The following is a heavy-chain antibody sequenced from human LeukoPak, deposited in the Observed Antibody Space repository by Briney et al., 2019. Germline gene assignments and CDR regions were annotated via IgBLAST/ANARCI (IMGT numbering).Heavy chain of an antibody. Sequence: QSGGSLRLSCAASGFTFDDYAMHWVRQAPGKGLEWVSGISWNSGSIGYADSVKGRFTISRDNAKNSLYLQMNSLRAEDTALYYCAKDGGNWGGRKGYFDYWGQGTLVTVSS. J-gene: IGHJ4*02. CDR3: AKDGGNWGGRKGYFDY. V-gene: IGHV3-9*01. D-gene: IGHD7-27*01. CDR1: GFTFDDYA. CDR2: ISWNSGSI.